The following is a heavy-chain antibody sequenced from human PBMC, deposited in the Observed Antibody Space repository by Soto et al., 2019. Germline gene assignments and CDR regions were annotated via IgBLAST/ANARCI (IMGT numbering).Heavy chain of an antibody. D-gene: IGHD2-15*01. CDR1: GYNFSRYW. J-gene: IGHJ3*02. Sequence: LGESLKISCKGSGYNFSRYWIGWVRQMPGKGLEWMGIIYPGDSDTRYSPSFQGQVTISADKSISTAYLQWSSLKASDTAMYYCARRYCSGGSCFSSAFDIWGQGTMVTVSS. V-gene: IGHV5-51*01. CDR2: IYPGDSDT. CDR3: ARRYCSGGSCFSSAFDI.